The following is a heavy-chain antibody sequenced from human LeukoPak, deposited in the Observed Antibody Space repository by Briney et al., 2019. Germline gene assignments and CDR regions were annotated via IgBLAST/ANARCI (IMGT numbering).Heavy chain of an antibody. Sequence: PGGSLRLSCAASGFTFSTYTMNWVRQAPGKGPEWVSCISSGSNYVYYADSVKGRFTISRDNAKNSLYLQMNSLRAEDTAVYYCARGDLDTAMVRRYYLDYWGQGTLVTVSS. D-gene: IGHD5-18*01. J-gene: IGHJ4*02. CDR3: ARGDLDTAMVRRYYLDY. CDR1: GFTFSTYT. CDR2: ISSGSNYV. V-gene: IGHV3-21*01.